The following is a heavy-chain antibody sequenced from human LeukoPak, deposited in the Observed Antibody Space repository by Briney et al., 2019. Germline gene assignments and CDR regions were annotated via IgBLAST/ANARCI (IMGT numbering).Heavy chain of an antibody. CDR2: IQYDGNNK. Sequence: GGSLRLSCAASGFTFSSYGMSWVRQAPGKGLEWLTFIQYDGNNKYYSDSVKGRFTISRDNSKNTLFLQMNSLRAEDTAVYYCAGVEMATITMGFDYWGQGTLVTVSS. V-gene: IGHV3-30*02. J-gene: IGHJ4*02. CDR1: GFTFSSYG. CDR3: AGVEMATITMGFDY. D-gene: IGHD5-24*01.